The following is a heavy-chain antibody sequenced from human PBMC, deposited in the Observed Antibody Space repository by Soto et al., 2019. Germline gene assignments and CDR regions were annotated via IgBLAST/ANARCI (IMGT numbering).Heavy chain of an antibody. D-gene: IGHD3-3*01. J-gene: IGHJ6*04. V-gene: IGHV3-23*01. CDR3: AKGRSRPNWDFWSGYSQCPVYFVMYV. Sequence: EASLTLSCAASGFTLSSYAMNCVSQAPGKGLEWVSASSGSRGITYYADSVNGRFTISIDNAKDALYLQMNSLRAEDTAVYYCAKGRSRPNWDFWSGYSQCPVYFVMYVWGEGITVTVSS. CDR2: SSGSRGIT. CDR1: GFTLSSYA.